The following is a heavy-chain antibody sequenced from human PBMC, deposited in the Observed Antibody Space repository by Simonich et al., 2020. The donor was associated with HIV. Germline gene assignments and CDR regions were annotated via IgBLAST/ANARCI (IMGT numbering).Heavy chain of an antibody. CDR3: ARDLPIGSYFDY. CDR1: GSTSINYG. V-gene: IGHV1-18*01. CDR2: ITVYNGNT. J-gene: IGHJ4*02. D-gene: IGHD1-26*01. Sequence: QVQLVQSGAEVKKPGASVKVSCKASGSTSINYGINWVRQAPGQGREWMGRITVYNGNTDSAQKFRGRLTLTTDTSTTTAYMELRSLRSDDTAMYYCARDLPIGSYFDYWGQGTLVTVSS.